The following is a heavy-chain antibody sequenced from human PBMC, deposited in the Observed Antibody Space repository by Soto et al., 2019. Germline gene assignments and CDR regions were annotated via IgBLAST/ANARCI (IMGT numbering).Heavy chain of an antibody. J-gene: IGHJ5*02. CDR1: GGTFGTYT. D-gene: IGHD4-17*01. Sequence: QVQLVQPGAEVKRPGSSMRVSCKASGGTFGTYTIAWLRQPPGQGPEWMGGILPITNKSNYAQKFQGRVTITADESTSTAYMDLNSLRSDDTAVYYCARRVAGSAGGVDQWGQGTRVTVS. CDR3: ARRVAGSAGGVDQ. CDR2: ILPITNKS. V-gene: IGHV1-69*01.